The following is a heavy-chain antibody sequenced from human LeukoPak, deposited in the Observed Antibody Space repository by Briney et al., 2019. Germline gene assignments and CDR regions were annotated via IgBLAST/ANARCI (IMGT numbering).Heavy chain of an antibody. D-gene: IGHD1-26*01. Sequence: ASVKVSCKTSGYTFTGYYLHWVRQAPGQGLEWMGWINPISGDTNYAQKFQGRVTMTRDTSISTAYMELSRLRSDDTAVYYCAIDRTPYSGSYFLLAEYFQHWGQGTLVTVSS. CDR1: GYTFTGYY. V-gene: IGHV1-2*02. CDR2: INPISGDT. CDR3: AIDRTPYSGSYFLLAEYFQH. J-gene: IGHJ1*01.